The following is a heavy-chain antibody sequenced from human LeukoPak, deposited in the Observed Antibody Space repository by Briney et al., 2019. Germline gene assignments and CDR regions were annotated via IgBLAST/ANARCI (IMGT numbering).Heavy chain of an antibody. CDR3: VRHSSDWSFDY. CDR2: ISNSGST. V-gene: IGHV4-59*08. D-gene: IGHD6-19*01. J-gene: IGHJ4*02. Sequence: PSETLSLTCTVSGGSISSYYWSWIRQPPGKGLEWIAYISNSGSTYYNPSLKSRVTMSADTSKNQFSLKLSSVTAADTAVFYCVRHSSDWSFDYWGQGTLVTVPS. CDR1: GGSISSYY.